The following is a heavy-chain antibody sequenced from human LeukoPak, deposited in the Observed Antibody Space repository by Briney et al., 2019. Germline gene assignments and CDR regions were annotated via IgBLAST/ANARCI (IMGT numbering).Heavy chain of an antibody. V-gene: IGHV4-39*01. CDR2: IYYSGST. J-gene: IGHJ3*02. CDR3: ARLGPLWLGAFDI. CDR1: GGSISSSSYY. D-gene: IGHD3-10*01. Sequence: TASETLSLTCTVSGGSISSSSYYWGWIRQPPGKGLEWIGSIYYSGSTYYNPSLKSRVTISVDTSKNQFSLKLSSVTAADTAVYYCARLGPLWLGAFDIWGQGTMVTVSS.